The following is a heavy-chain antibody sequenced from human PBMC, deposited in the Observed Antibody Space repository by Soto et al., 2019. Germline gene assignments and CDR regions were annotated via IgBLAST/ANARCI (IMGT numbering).Heavy chain of an antibody. CDR2: ISGSGLIA. CDR3: AQAERFWVPFR. D-gene: IGHD6-19*01. CDR1: GFTSGNYA. Sequence: PGGSLRLSCSISGFTSGNYAMNWVRQAPGKGLEWLSVISGSGLIAYYADSVKGRFTVSSDKPKSTVVLQLTNLTLEDTALYYCAQAERFWVPFRWRQGTLVTVSS. V-gene: IGHV3-23*01. J-gene: IGHJ4*02.